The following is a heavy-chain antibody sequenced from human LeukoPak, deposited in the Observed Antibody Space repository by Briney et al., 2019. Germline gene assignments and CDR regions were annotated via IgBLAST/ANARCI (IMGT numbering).Heavy chain of an antibody. CDR1: GFTFSTYA. V-gene: IGHV3-23*01. CDR3: ALPRAGVTLSRSDY. Sequence: PGGSLRLSYAGSGFTFSTYAMSWIRQAPGKGLEWVASISGSGADTYSAASVKGRFTISRDNSKNTLYLQMDSLRADDTALYYCALPRAGVTLSRSDYWGQGTLVTVSS. D-gene: IGHD3-10*02. J-gene: IGHJ4*02. CDR2: ISGSGADT.